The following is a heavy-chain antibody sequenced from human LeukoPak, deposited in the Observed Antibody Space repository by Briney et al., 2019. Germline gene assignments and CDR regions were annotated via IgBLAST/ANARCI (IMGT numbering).Heavy chain of an antibody. J-gene: IGHJ5*02. CDR3: ARALNDYGDYDPLNWFDP. V-gene: IGHV1-2*02. Sequence: ASVTVTCKASGYTFTGYDMHWVRQAPGQGLEWMGWINPNSGGTNYAQKFQGRVTMTRDTSISTAYMELSRLRSDDTAVYYCARALNDYGDYDPLNWFDPWGQGTLVTASS. D-gene: IGHD4-17*01. CDR1: GYTFTGYD. CDR2: INPNSGGT.